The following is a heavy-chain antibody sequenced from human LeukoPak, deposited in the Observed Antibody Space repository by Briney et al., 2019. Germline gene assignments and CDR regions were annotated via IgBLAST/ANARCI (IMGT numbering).Heavy chain of an antibody. V-gene: IGHV4-31*03. D-gene: IGHD3-22*01. CDR3: ARAPRLDSSGYPYWFFDL. CDR2: ISYSGST. Sequence: PSETLSLTCTVSGGSISSGAYYWSWIRQHPGKGLKWIGDISYSGSTYYNPSLKSRITISVDTSKNQFSLNLSSVTAADTAVYYCARAPRLDSSGYPYWFFDLWGRGTLVTVSS. J-gene: IGHJ2*01. CDR1: GGSISSGAYY.